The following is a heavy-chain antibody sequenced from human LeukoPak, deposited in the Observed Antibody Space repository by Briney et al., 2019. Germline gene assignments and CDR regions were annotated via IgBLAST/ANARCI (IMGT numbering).Heavy chain of an antibody. D-gene: IGHD4-17*01. Sequence: GGSLRLSCAASGFTFSSYSMNWVRQAPGKGVGWVSYISSSSSTIYYADSVKGRFTISRDNAKNSLYLQMNSLRDEDTAVYYGARDRPYGDYGLDVWGQGTTVTVSS. CDR3: ARDRPYGDYGLDV. CDR1: GFTFSSYS. CDR2: ISSSSSTI. J-gene: IGHJ6*02. V-gene: IGHV3-48*02.